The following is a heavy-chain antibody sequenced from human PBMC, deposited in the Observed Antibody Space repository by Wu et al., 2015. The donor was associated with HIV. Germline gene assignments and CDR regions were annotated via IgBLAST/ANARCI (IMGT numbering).Heavy chain of an antibody. CDR2: ISAYNGNT. V-gene: IGHV1-18*01. CDR1: GYTFTSYG. D-gene: IGHD6-13*01. J-gene: IGHJ6*03. Sequence: QVQLVQSGAEVKKPGASVKVSCKASGYTFTSYGISWVRQAPGQGLEWMGWISAYNGNTNYAQKFQGRVTMTTDTSTSTAYMELRSLRSDDTAVYYCARGPXAGQYYYYYYMDVWGKGTTVTVSS. CDR3: ARGPXAGQYYYYYYMDV.